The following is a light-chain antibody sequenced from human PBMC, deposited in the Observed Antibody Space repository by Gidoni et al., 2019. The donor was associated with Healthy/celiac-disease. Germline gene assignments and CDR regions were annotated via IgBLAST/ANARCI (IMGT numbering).Light chain of an antibody. V-gene: IGLV2-14*01. CDR1: SSDVGGYNY. Sequence: HSALTQPASVSGSPGQSITISCTGTSSDVGGYNYVSWYQQHPGKAPKLMIYDVSNRPSGVSNRFSGSKSGNTASRTISGLQAEDEADYYCSSYTSSSTVYVFGTGTKVTVL. J-gene: IGLJ1*01. CDR3: SSYTSSSTVYV. CDR2: DVS.